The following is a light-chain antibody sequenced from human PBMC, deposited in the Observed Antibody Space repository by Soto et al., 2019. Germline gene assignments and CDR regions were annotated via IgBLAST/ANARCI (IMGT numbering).Light chain of an antibody. V-gene: IGKV3-15*01. Sequence: EIVMTQSPATLSVSPVEGVTLSCRASQSVANTLAWYQQRPGQAPRLLMYAASTRATGIPARFSGSGSGTEFTLTITSLQSEDFAVYYCQQYNNWPLTFGGGTKVDTK. J-gene: IGKJ4*01. CDR2: AAS. CDR3: QQYNNWPLT. CDR1: QSVANT.